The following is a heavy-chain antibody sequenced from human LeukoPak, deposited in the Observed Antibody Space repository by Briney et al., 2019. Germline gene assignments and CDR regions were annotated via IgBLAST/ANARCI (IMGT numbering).Heavy chain of an antibody. V-gene: IGHV3-23*01. CDR3: VKWAGFGHY. CDR1: GFSISNNG. D-gene: IGHD3-10*01. CDR2: ISGSGDVT. Sequence: PGGSLRLSCAASGFSISNNGISWVRQAPGKRLEWVSGISGSGDVTWYADSVKGRFTISRDNSKNTLYLQMSSLRAEDSALYYCVKWAGFGHYWRQGTLVTVSS. J-gene: IGHJ4*02.